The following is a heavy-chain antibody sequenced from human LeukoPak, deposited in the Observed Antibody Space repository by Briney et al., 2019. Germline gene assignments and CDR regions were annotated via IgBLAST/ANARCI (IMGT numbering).Heavy chain of an antibody. D-gene: IGHD3-16*02. CDR3: AREGFMITFGGVIAPFDY. Sequence: GASVKVSCKASGYTFTGYYMHWVRQAPGQGLDWMGWINPNSGGTNYAQKFQGRVTMTRDTSISTAYMELSRLRSDDTAVYYCAREGFMITFGGVIAPFDYWGQGTLVTVSS. CDR1: GYTFTGYY. V-gene: IGHV1-2*02. CDR2: INPNSGGT. J-gene: IGHJ4*02.